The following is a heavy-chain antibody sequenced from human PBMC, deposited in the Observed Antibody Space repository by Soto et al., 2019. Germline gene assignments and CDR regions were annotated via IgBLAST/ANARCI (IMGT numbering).Heavy chain of an antibody. CDR1: GYTFTSYG. CDR3: AREPCSSTSCYEY. Sequence: QVQLVQSGAEVKKPGASVKVSCKASGYTFTSYGISWVRQAPGQGLEWMGWISAYNGNTNYAQKLQGRVTMTTDTXXXXXXXXXXSLRSDDTAVYYCAREPCSSTSCYEYWGQGTLVTVSS. D-gene: IGHD2-2*01. J-gene: IGHJ4*02. V-gene: IGHV1-18*01. CDR2: ISAYNGNT.